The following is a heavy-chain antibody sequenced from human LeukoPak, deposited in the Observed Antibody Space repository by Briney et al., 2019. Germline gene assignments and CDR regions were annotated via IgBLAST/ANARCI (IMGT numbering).Heavy chain of an antibody. CDR1: GGSISSGGYY. J-gene: IGHJ6*04. V-gene: IGHV4-31*03. CDR2: IYYSGSN. Sequence: SQTLSLTCTVSGGSISSGGYYWSWIRQHPGKGLEWIGYIYYSGSNYYNPSLKSRVTISVDTSKNQFSLKLSSVTAADTAVYYCARVSCSSTSCKRYYYYGMGVWGKGTTVTVSS. CDR3: ARVSCSSTSCKRYYYYGMGV. D-gene: IGHD2-2*01.